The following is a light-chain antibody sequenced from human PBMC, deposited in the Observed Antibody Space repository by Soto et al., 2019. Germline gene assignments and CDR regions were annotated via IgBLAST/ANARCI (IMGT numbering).Light chain of an antibody. Sequence: GARVTITCRASQSIXSWXAWXXQXPXXXPXXLIYKASSLESGVPSRFSGSGSGTEFTLTISSMQPDDFATYYCQQYNSYWTCGEKNKVDI. CDR2: KAS. CDR1: QSIXSW. CDR3: QQYNSYWT. J-gene: IGKJ1*01. V-gene: IGKV1-5*03.